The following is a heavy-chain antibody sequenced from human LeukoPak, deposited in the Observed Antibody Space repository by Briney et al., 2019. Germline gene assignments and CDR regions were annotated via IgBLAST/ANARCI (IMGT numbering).Heavy chain of an antibody. J-gene: IGHJ6*03. CDR2: IYSGGST. V-gene: IGHV3-53*01. D-gene: IGHD6-13*01. Sequence: GGSLRLSCAASGFTVSSNYMSWVRQAPGKGLEWVSVIYSGGSTYYADSVNGRFTISRDNSKNTLYLQMNSLRAEDTAVYYCARSLAAAGPYYYYYYMDVWGKGTTVTVSS. CDR3: ARSLAAAGPYYYYYYMDV. CDR1: GFTVSSNY.